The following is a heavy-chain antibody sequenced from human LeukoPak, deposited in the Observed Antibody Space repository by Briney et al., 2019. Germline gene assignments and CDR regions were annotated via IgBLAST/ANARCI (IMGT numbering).Heavy chain of an antibody. D-gene: IGHD2-2*01. CDR1: GGSISSGGYY. CDR3: ARGLPGVPAATPRGGYFDY. Sequence: SETLSLTCTVSGGSISSGGYYWSWIRQHPGKGLEWIGYIYYSGSTYYNPSLKSRVTISVDTSKNQFSLKLSSVTAADTAVYYCARGLPGVPAATPRGGYFDYWGQGTLVTVSS. CDR2: IYYSGST. J-gene: IGHJ4*02. V-gene: IGHV4-31*03.